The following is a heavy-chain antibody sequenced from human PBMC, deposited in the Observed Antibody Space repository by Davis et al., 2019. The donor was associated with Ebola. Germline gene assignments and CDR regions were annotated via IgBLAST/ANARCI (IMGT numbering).Heavy chain of an antibody. V-gene: IGHV4-34*01. Sequence: MPGGSLRLSCAVYGGSFSGYYWSWIRQPPGKGLEWIGEINHSGSTNYNPSLKSRVTISVDTSKNQFSLKLSSVTAADTAVYYCVGAWNYGDYWGQGTLVTVSS. D-gene: IGHD1-7*01. J-gene: IGHJ4*02. CDR2: INHSGST. CDR1: GGSFSGYY. CDR3: VGAWNYGDY.